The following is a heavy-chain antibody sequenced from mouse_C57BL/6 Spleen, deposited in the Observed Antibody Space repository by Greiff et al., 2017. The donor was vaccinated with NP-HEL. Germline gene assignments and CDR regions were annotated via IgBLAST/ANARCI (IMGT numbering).Heavy chain of an antibody. Sequence: EVQRVESGGGLVKPGGSLKLSCAASGFTFSDYGMHWVRQAPEKGLEWVAYISSGSSTIYYADTVKGRFTISRDNAKNTLFLQMTSLRSEDTAMYYCARSYDYGGMDYWGQGTSVTVSS. CDR3: ARSYDYGGMDY. J-gene: IGHJ4*01. D-gene: IGHD2-4*01. CDR2: ISSGSSTI. V-gene: IGHV5-17*01. CDR1: GFTFSDYG.